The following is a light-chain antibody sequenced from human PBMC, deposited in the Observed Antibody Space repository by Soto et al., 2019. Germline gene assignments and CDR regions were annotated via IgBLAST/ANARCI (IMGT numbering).Light chain of an antibody. CDR2: DAS. CDR1: QGIRND. Sequence: DIQMTQSPSSLSASVGDRVSITCRASQGIRNDLGWYQQKPGKAPKLLIYDASSLESGVPSRFSGSGSGAEFTLTITSLQSEDFAVYYCHQYNGWPRTFGQGTKVDI. J-gene: IGKJ1*01. CDR3: HQYNGWPRT. V-gene: IGKV1-17*01.